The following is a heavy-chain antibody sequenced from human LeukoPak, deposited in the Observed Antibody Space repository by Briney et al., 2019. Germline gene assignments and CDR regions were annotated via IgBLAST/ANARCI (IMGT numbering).Heavy chain of an antibody. V-gene: IGHV3-11*06. D-gene: IGHD6-13*01. CDR1: GFTFSDYY. J-gene: IGHJ4*02. CDR3: ARVRNIWSFLDS. Sequence: GGSLRLSCAASGFTFSDYYMSWIRQAPGKGLEWVSSISSSSSYMYYADSMKGRFTISRDNPKNSLYLQMNSLRAEYTAMYYCARVRNIWSFLDSWGQGTLVTVSS. CDR2: ISSSSSYM.